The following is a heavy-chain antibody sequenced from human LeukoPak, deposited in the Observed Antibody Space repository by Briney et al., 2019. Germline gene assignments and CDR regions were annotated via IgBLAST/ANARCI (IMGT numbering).Heavy chain of an antibody. V-gene: IGHV3-15*01. CDR2: IKSKTDGETT. D-gene: IGHD3-10*01. CDR1: GLTFTNAW. CDR3: TTDLGTYYHGSQRLIPIDY. Sequence: KAGGSLRLSCVDSGLTFTNAWMSWVRQAPGKGLEWIGRIKSKTDGETTNYAEPVRGRFTISRDDSKSAVYLQMNSLKIEDTAAYYCTTDLGTYYHGSQRLIPIDYWGQGTLVTVSS. J-gene: IGHJ4*02.